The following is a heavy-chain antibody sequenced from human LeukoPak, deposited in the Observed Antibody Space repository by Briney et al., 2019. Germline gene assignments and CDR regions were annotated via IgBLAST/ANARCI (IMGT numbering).Heavy chain of an antibody. V-gene: IGHV3-30*04. J-gene: IGHJ4*02. CDR2: ISYDGSNK. CDR3: ARGPLRDFDF. Sequence: GGSLRLSCAASGFTFSTSNMHWGRQAPGKGLRWVIFISYDGSNKKEADSVKVRFTISRDNSKNTLNLQMNSLRAADTAVYYCARGPLRDFDFWGQGILVTVSS. CDR1: GFTFSTSN.